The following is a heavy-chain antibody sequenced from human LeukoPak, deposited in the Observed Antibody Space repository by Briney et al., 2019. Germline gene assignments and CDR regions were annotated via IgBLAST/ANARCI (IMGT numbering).Heavy chain of an antibody. CDR1: GYRFTSYW. J-gene: IGHJ4*02. CDR2: IYPGASDT. CDR3: VRLYLLDGHWKDEGH. Sequence: GESLKISCKGSGYRFTSYWIAWVRQMPGKGLEWMGIIYPGASDTRYSPSFQGQVTMSADKSITTAYLQWSSLMAPDTAMYYCVRLYLLDGHWKDEGHWGQGTLVTVSS. D-gene: IGHD1-1*01. V-gene: IGHV5-51*01.